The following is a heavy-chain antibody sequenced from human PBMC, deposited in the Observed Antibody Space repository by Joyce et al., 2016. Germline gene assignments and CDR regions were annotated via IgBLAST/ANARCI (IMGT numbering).Heavy chain of an antibody. Sequence: EAQLVESGGALVQPGESVILSCAASGLTFTTFWMSWARQAPGKGLEWVANINEDGSDQYYVDSVRGRFTISRDNAEKSLYLQMNSLRAKDTAVYYCARGRGMGVWAQGTTVIVSS. CDR1: GLTFTTFW. CDR2: INEDGSDQ. J-gene: IGHJ6*01. V-gene: IGHV3-7*03. CDR3: ARGRGMGV.